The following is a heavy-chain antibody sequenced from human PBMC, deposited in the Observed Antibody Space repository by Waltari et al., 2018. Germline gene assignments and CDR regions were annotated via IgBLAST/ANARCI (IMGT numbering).Heavy chain of an antibody. J-gene: IGHJ3*02. CDR1: GFTLDDDA. CDR2: INWNSGSI. V-gene: IGHV3-9*01. D-gene: IGHD3-22*01. Sequence: DVQLVESGGGLAQPGRSLRLPCVASGFTLDDDAMHWGRQAPGKGLEWVSGINWNSGSIGYGDSVKGRFTISRDNARNTLYLQMNSLTTEDTALYYCAKKNDEVYDRNGLVYDAFDMWGQGTMVTVSS. CDR3: AKKNDEVYDRNGLVYDAFDM.